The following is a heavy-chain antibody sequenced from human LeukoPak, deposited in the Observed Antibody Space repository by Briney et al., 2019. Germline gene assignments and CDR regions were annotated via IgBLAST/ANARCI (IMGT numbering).Heavy chain of an antibody. CDR3: ARGEVAMSD. CDR1: GYTFTNYY. D-gene: IGHD5-12*01. CDR2: INPNTGDT. Sequence: ASVKVSCKASGYTFTNYYIHWVRQAPGQGLEWMGWINPNTGDTASAQKFQGRVTLTRDTSTRTAYMELRRLRYDDTAVYFGARGEVAMSDWGQGARVTVS. J-gene: IGHJ4*02. V-gene: IGHV1-2*02.